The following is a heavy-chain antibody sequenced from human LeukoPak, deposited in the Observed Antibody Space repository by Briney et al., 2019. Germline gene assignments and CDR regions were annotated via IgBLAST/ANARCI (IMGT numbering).Heavy chain of an antibody. V-gene: IGHV3-48*04. CDR3: ARGDSSGSQGIDY. J-gene: IGHJ4*02. D-gene: IGHD6-19*01. Sequence: GGSLRLSCAASGFTFSSYSMTWVRQAPGKGLEWVSYISSGGSTIYYADSVKGRFTISRDNAKNSLYLQMNSLRAEDTAVYYCARGDSSGSQGIDYWGQGTLVTVSS. CDR2: ISSGGSTI. CDR1: GFTFSSYS.